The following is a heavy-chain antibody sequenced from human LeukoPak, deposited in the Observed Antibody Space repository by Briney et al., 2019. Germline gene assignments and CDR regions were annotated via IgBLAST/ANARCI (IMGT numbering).Heavy chain of an antibody. J-gene: IGHJ6*03. Sequence: SETLSLTCTVSGGSISTYYWSWLRQPPGKGLEWTGYIYYSGSTKYNPSLKSRVTISVDTSKNQFSLKLSSVTAADTAVYYCARHQEGYNYNYQHVDVWGTGTTVTVSS. CDR1: GGSISTYY. CDR2: IYYSGST. V-gene: IGHV4-59*08. D-gene: IGHD5-18*01. CDR3: ARHQEGYNYNYQHVDV.